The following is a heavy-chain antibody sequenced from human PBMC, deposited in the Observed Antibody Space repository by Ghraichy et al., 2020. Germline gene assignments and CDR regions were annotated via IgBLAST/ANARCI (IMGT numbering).Heavy chain of an antibody. V-gene: IGHV3-23*01. CDR2: ISASGRSP. D-gene: IGHD6-25*01. Sequence: GGSLRLSCEASGFTFDNYAMSWVRQAPGKGLEWVSGISASGRSPAYADSVKGRFTISRDNSKNTLYLQMNSLRAEDPAVYYCAKDIKTMTASGYYFDDGGQGTLVSVSS. J-gene: IGHJ4*02. CDR3: AKDIKTMTASGYYFDD. CDR1: GFTFDNYA.